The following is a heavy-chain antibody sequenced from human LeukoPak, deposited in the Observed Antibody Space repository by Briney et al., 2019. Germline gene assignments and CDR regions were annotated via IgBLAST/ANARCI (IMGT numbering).Heavy chain of an antibody. CDR2: INPNSGGT. Sequence: GASVKVSCKASGYTFTGYYMHWVRQAPGQGLEWMGWINPNSGGTNYAQKFQGRVTVTRDTSISTAYMELSSLRSDDTAVYYCARSISSGWYGDDYWGQGTLVTVSS. CDR1: GYTFTGYY. J-gene: IGHJ4*02. CDR3: ARSISSGWYGDDY. D-gene: IGHD6-19*01. V-gene: IGHV1-2*02.